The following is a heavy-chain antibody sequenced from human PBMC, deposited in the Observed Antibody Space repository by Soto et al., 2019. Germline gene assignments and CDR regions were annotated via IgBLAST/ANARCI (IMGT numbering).Heavy chain of an antibody. J-gene: IGHJ4*02. Sequence: SETLSLTCTVSGGSVSSGSYYWSWIRQPPGKGLEWIGYIYYSGSTNYNPSLKSRVTTSVDTSKNQFSLKLSSVTAADTAVYYCARSLYYDSSGYFDYWGQGTLVTVSS. CDR1: GGSVSSGSYY. CDR2: IYYSGST. D-gene: IGHD3-22*01. CDR3: ARSLYYDSSGYFDY. V-gene: IGHV4-61*01.